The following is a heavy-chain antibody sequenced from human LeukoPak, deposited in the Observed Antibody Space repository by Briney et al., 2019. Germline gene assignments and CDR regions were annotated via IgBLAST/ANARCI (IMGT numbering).Heavy chain of an antibody. CDR3: AKDVVGQQWPENY. Sequence: GGSLRLSCAASEFTFRSYGMHWVRQAPGKGLEWVAFIQHDGSNKYYGDSVEGRFTISRDNSKNTLYPQMSSLRSEDTAVYFCAKDVVGQQWPENYWGQGTLVTVSS. CDR1: EFTFRSYG. D-gene: IGHD6-19*01. J-gene: IGHJ4*02. V-gene: IGHV3-30*02. CDR2: IQHDGSNK.